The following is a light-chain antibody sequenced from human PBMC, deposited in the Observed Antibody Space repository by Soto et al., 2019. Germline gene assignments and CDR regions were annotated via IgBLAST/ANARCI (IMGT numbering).Light chain of an antibody. CDR3: QRYNNWPPWT. CDR1: QSVRGN. J-gene: IGKJ1*01. CDR2: ATS. Sequence: EIVMTQSPATLSVSPGETATLSCRASQSVRGNLAWYQHKPGQAPRLLIYATSNRATGLPARFSGSGSGTEFTLTISSLQSEDFAVYYCQRYNNWPPWTFXQGTKVDIK. V-gene: IGKV3-15*01.